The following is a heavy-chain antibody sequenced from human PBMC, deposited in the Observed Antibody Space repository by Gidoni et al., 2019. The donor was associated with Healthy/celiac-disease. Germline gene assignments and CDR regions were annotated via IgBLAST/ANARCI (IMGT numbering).Heavy chain of an antibody. V-gene: IGHV4-59*01. D-gene: IGHD3-3*01. CDR3: ARLGGGYDFWSGYYTPDAFDI. Sequence: QVQLQESGPGLVKPSETLSLTCTVPGGSISTYYWSWIRQPPGKGLEWIGYIYYSGGTNYNPSLKSRVTISVDTSKNQFSLKLSSVTAADTAVYYCARLGGGYDFWSGYYTPDAFDIWGQGTMVTVSS. CDR1: GGSISTYY. J-gene: IGHJ3*02. CDR2: IYYSGGT.